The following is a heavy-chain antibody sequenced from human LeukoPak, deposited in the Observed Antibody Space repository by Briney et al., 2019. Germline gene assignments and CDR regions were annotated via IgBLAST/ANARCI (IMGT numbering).Heavy chain of an antibody. CDR3: ARGGGLDV. V-gene: IGHV3-7*03. J-gene: IGHJ6*02. D-gene: IGHD3-16*01. CDR1: GFIFSPYA. CDR2: INHNGNVN. Sequence: PGGSLRLSCSASGFIFSPYAMHWARQAPGKGLEWVASINHNGNVNYYVDSVKGRFTISRDNAKNSLYLQMSNLRAEDTAVYFCARGGGLDVWGQGATVTVSS.